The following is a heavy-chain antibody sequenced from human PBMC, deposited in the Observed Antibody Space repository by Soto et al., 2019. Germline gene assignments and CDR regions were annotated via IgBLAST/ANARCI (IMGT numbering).Heavy chain of an antibody. V-gene: IGHV4-31*03. J-gene: IGHJ4*02. D-gene: IGHD6-13*01. CDR3: ARDVAAAGTTFFDY. Sequence: SETLSLTCTVSGGSISSGGYYWSWIRQHPGKGLEWIGYIYYSGSTYYNPSLKSRVTISVDTSKNQFSLKLSSVTAADTAVYYCARDVAAAGTTFFDYWGQGTLVTVSS. CDR1: GGSISSGGYY. CDR2: IYYSGST.